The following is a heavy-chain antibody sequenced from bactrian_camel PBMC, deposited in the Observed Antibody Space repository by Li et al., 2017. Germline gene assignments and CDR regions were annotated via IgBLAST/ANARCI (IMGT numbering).Heavy chain of an antibody. Sequence: VQLVESGGGSVQTGGSMRLSCKASGDSSATYCMGWFRQAPGKEREAVASIYSGGRGTYYADSVKGRFTMSRDNDWRTVYLQMNSLKPEDTAMYYCAADCCPYGAACFGYWGQGTQVTVS. D-gene: IGHD6*01. J-gene: IGHJ6*01. CDR2: IYSGGRGT. CDR3: AADCCPYGAACFGY. CDR1: GDSSATYC. V-gene: IGHV3-3*01.